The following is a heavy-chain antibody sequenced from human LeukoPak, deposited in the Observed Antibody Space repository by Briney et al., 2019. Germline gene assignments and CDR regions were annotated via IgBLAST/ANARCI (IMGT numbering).Heavy chain of an antibody. V-gene: IGHV3-23*01. J-gene: IGHJ6*03. CDR1: GFTFSSYA. CDR2: ISGSGGST. CDR3: AKDPDSYYYMDV. Sequence: GGSLRLSCAASGFTFSSYAMSWVRQAPGKGLEWVSAISGSGGSTYYADSVKGRFTISRDNSKTTLFLQMNSLRAEDTAVYYCAKDPDSYYYMDVWGKGTTVTSSS.